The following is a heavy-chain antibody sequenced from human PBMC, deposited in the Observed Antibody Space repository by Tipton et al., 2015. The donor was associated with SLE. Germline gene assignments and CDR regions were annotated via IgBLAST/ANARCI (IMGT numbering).Heavy chain of an antibody. Sequence: TLSLTCTVSGGSISSHYWSWIRQPPGKGLEWIGYIYYSGSTNYNPSLKSRVTISIDTSKNQFSLKLTSVTAADMAVYYCARGGSYGSGSYSHWGQGTLVTVSS. J-gene: IGHJ4*02. CDR3: ARGGSYGSGSYSH. V-gene: IGHV4-59*11. CDR2: IYYSGST. D-gene: IGHD3-10*01. CDR1: GGSISSHY.